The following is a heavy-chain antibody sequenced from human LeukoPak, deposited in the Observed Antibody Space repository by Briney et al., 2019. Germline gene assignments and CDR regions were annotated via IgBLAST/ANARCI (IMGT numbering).Heavy chain of an antibody. CDR2: MNPNNGNT. CDR3: VRDGEGLAISVNYWFDL. J-gene: IGHJ5*02. D-gene: IGHD3-10*01. V-gene: IGHV1-8*01. CDR1: GFTFTRYD. Sequence: ASVKVSCKACGFTFTRYDINWVRQATGQGLEWMGWMNPNNGNTGYAQTFQGRDTMTRDTFTSTAYMELRSLTSEDTAVYYCVRDGEGLAISVNYWFDLWGQGTLVTVSS.